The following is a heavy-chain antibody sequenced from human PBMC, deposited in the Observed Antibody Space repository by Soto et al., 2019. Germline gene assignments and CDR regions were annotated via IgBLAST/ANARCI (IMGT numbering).Heavy chain of an antibody. Sequence: ASAKASFKAFGYTTISSGFTWVRQAPGQGLEWMGWISANSGNTNDAQKLQGRVTMITDTSTSTAYMELRGLRSDDTAVYYCARCGNWNYASAYWGQGTLFTFPS. V-gene: IGHV1-18*01. D-gene: IGHD1-7*01. J-gene: IGHJ4*02. CDR2: ISANSGNT. CDR1: GYTTISSG. CDR3: ARCGNWNYASAY.